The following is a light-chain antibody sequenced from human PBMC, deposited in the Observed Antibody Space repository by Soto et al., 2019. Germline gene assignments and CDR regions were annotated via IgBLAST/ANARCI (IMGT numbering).Light chain of an antibody. J-gene: IGLJ3*02. CDR1: NSNIGGNR. Sequence: QSVLAEPPSASGPTGQRVSISCSGTNSNIGGNRVNWYQQFPGTAPKVVIYDNNRRPSGVPDRFSGSKAGTSAALAISGLQSEDEADYYCASWDDILSGVVFGGGTQLTV. V-gene: IGLV1-44*01. CDR2: DNN. CDR3: ASWDDILSGVV.